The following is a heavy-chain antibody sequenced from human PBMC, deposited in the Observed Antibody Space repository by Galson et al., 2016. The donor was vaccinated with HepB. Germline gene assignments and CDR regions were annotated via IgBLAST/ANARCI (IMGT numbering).Heavy chain of an antibody. V-gene: IGHV3-13*01. CDR2: YVVAGNT. CDR1: GFTFSNYD. Sequence: SLRLSCAASGFTFSNYDMHWVRQSMGKGLEWVSGYVVAGNTYYADSVKGRFTISRDNSKNTLYLQMNSLRVDDTAVYYCAKGTTLQVHFGYFDHWGQGTLVTVSS. CDR3: AKGTTLQVHFGYFDH. D-gene: IGHD1/OR15-1a*01. J-gene: IGHJ4*02.